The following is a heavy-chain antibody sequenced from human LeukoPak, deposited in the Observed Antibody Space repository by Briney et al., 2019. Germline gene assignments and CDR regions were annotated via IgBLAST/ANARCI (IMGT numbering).Heavy chain of an antibody. CDR1: GGSFSYYY. V-gene: IGHV4-34*01. Sequence: SETLSLTCAVYGGSFSYYYWSWIRQPPGKGLEWIGEINHSGITNYNPSLKSRVTISADTSKNQFSLKLTSVTAADTAVYYCARGGGYSIWFDPWGQGTLVTVSS. D-gene: IGHD4-11*01. J-gene: IGHJ5*02. CDR3: ARGGGYSIWFDP. CDR2: INHSGIT.